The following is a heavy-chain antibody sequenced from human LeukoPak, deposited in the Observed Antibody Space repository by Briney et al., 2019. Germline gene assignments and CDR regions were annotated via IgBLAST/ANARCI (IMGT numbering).Heavy chain of an antibody. CDR1: GFTFSSYA. J-gene: IGHJ4*02. Sequence: GGSLRLSCAVSGFTFSSYAMSWVRQAPGKGLEWVSAISGSGGSTYYADSVKGRFTIPRDNSKNTLYLQMNSLRAEDTAVYYCAKARVPRRDYFDYWGQGTLVTVSS. V-gene: IGHV3-23*01. D-gene: IGHD5-24*01. CDR3: AKARVPRRDYFDY. CDR2: ISGSGGST.